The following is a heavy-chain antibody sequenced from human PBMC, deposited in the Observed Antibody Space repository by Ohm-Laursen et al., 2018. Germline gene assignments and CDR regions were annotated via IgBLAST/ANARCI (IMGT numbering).Heavy chain of an antibody. CDR1: GGSISTYY. CDR3: VSHSTGYGSFDGY. D-gene: IGHD3-9*01. CDR2: IHYSGST. Sequence: GTLSLTYTVSGGSISTYYWSWIRQPPGKGLEWIGNIHYSGSTNYNPSFESRVIISKDTSKNQFSLKLSSVTAADTAVYYCVSHSTGYGSFDGYWGQGTLVTVSS. J-gene: IGHJ4*02. V-gene: IGHV4-59*08.